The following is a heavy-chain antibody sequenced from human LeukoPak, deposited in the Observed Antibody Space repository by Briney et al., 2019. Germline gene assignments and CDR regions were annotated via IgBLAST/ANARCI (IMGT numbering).Heavy chain of an antibody. CDR1: GFTFSSYG. CDR2: IWYDGSNK. V-gene: IGHV3-33*01. Sequence: GGALRLSCAASGFTFSSYGMHWVRQAPGKGLEGVAVIWYDGSNKYYADSVKGRFTISRDNSKNTLYLQMNSLRAEDTAVYYCARDYISNYYDSSGYSYTFDYWGQGTLVTVSS. D-gene: IGHD3-22*01. J-gene: IGHJ4*02. CDR3: ARDYISNYYDSSGYSYTFDY.